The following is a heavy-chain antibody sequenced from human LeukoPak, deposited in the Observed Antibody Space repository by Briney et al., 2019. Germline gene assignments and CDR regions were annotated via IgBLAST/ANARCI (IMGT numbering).Heavy chain of an antibody. V-gene: IGHV3-33*08. D-gene: IGHD1-26*01. J-gene: IGHJ4*02. CDR2: IWYDGSNK. CDR3: ARDVGATERSYYFDY. CDR1: GFTFSSYG. Sequence: PGGSLRLSCAASGFTFSSYGMHWVRQAPGKGLEWVAVIWYDGSNKYYADSVKGRFTISRDNSKNTLYLQMNSLRAEDTAVYYCARDVGATERSYYFDYWGQGTLVTVSS.